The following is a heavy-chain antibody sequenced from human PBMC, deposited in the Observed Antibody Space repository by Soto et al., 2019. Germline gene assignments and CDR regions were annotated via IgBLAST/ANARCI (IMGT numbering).Heavy chain of an antibody. CDR1: GFTFTDYA. J-gene: IGHJ4*02. CDR2: INAGNGKT. V-gene: IGHV1-3*01. D-gene: IGHD3-9*01. CDR3: AGGILTGYYFDY. Sequence: ASVKVSCKASGFTFTDYAIHWVRQAPGQGLEWMGWINAGNGKTKYSQNFQGRFTITRDTSATTTYLDVSSLRSEDTAVYFCAGGILTGYYFDYWGQGTLVTVSS.